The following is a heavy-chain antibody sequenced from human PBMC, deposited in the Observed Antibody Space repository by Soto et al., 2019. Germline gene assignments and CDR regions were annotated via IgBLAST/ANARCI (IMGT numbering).Heavy chain of an antibody. D-gene: IGHD1-1*01. CDR3: AKDIGYAFDY. Sequence: EVQLVESGGGLVQPGRSLRLSCAASGFTFDDYAMHWVRQAPGKGLEWVSRISWNSGNIDYADSVKGRFTISRDNAKDSLYLRMNSLRAEDTALYYCAKDIGYAFDYWGQGTLVTVSS. J-gene: IGHJ4*02. CDR2: ISWNSGNI. CDR1: GFTFDDYA. V-gene: IGHV3-9*01.